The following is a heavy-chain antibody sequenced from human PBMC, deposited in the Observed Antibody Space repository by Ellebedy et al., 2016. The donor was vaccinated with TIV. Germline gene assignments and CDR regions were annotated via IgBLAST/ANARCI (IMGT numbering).Heavy chain of an antibody. V-gene: IGHV3-33*08. CDR1: GFTFSSYT. CDR2: TWFDGTNQ. J-gene: IGHJ4*02. CDR3: ARDRHVDRGDCLDY. D-gene: IGHD2-21*02. Sequence: PGGSLRLSCAASGFTFSSYTMNWVRQAPGKGLEWVAITWFDGTNQYYADSVKGRFTISRDNSKNTLYLQMNSLGVEDTAIFYCARDRHVDRGDCLDYWGQGTLVTVSS.